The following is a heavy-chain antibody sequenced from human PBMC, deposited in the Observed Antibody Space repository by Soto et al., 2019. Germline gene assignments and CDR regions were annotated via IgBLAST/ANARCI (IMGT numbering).Heavy chain of an antibody. CDR3: ARGRVAAAGRYYYYYYGMEV. D-gene: IGHD6-13*01. CDR1: GGSFSGYY. CDR2: INHSGST. Sequence: SETLSLTCAVYGGSFSGYYWSWIRQPPGKGLEWIGEINHSGSTNYNPSLKSRVTISVDTSKNQFSLKLSSVTAADTTVYYCARGRVAAAGRYYYYYYGMEVWGQGTTVTVSS. V-gene: IGHV4-34*01. J-gene: IGHJ6*02.